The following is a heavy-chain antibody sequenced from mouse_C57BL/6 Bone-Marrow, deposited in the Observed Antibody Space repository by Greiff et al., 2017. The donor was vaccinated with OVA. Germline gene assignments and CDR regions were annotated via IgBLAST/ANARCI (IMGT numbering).Heavy chain of an antibody. D-gene: IGHD1-1*01. J-gene: IGHJ3*01. CDR3: TITTVVATRGFAD. CDR1: GYTFTDYE. CDR2: IDPETGGT. V-gene: IGHV1-15*01. Sequence: VQLQQSGAELVRPGASVTLSCKASGYTFTDYEMHWVKQTPVHGLEWIGAIDPETGGTAYNQKFKGKAILTADKSSSTAYMELRSLTSEDSAVYYCTITTVVATRGFADWGQGTLVTVSA.